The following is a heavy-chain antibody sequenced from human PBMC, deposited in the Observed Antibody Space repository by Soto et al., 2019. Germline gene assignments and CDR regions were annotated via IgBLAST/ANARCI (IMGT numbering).Heavy chain of an antibody. CDR2: ISAYNGNT. J-gene: IGHJ6*03. CDR3: ARDRGVAPPVAGNTHYYYYMDV. Sequence: QDQLVQSGVEVKKPGASVKVSCKASGYSFTNYGITWVRQAPGQGFEWMGWISAYNGNTNYAQKFQGRVTMTTDAPTSKAYLELRGWRSDDTAVNYCARDRGVAPPVAGNTHYYYYMDVWGKGTTVTVSS. D-gene: IGHD6-19*01. V-gene: IGHV1-18*01. CDR1: GYSFTNYG.